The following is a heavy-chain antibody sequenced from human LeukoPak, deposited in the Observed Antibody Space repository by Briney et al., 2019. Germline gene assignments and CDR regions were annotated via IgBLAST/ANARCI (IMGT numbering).Heavy chain of an antibody. CDR1: GGSISSYY. CDR3: ARDSSIHYYYYMDV. CDR2: IYTSGST. V-gene: IGHV4-4*07. J-gene: IGHJ6*03. D-gene: IGHD6-13*01. Sequence: SETLSLTCTVSGGSISSYYWSWIRQPAGKGLEWIGRIYTSGSTNYNPSLKSRVTMSVDTSKNQFSLKLSSVTAADTAVYYCARDSSIHYYYYMDVWGKGTTVTVSS.